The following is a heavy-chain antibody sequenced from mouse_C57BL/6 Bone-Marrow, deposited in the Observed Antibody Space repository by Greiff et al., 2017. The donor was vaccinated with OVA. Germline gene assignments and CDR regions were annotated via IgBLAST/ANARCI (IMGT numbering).Heavy chain of an antibody. CDR2: INPSNGGT. D-gene: IGHD1-1*01. CDR1: GYTFTSYW. Sequence: VQLQQPGTELVKPGASVKLSCKASGYTFTSYWMHWVKQRPGQGLEWIGNINPSNGGTNYNEKFKSKATLTVDKSSSTAYMLLSSLTSEDSAVYYCTRGGTACYGYFDYWGQGTTLTVSS. CDR3: TRGGTACYGYFDY. V-gene: IGHV1-53*01. J-gene: IGHJ2*01.